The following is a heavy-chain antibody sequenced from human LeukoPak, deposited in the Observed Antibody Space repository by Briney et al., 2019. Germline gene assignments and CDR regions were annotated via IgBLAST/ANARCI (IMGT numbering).Heavy chain of an antibody. Sequence: GGSLRLSCAVSGFTFSSYSMNWVRQAPGKGLEWVSSISSSSTYTYYADSVKGRFTISRDNAKNSLYLQMNNLRAEDTAVYYCARDRGKRVETSMVGFPWGQGTLVTVSS. CDR1: GFTFSSYS. D-gene: IGHD5-18*01. V-gene: IGHV3-21*01. CDR2: ISSSSTYT. CDR3: ARDRGKRVETSMVGFP. J-gene: IGHJ5*02.